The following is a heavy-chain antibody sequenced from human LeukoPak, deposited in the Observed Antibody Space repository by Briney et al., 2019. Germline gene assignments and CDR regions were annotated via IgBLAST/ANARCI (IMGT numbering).Heavy chain of an antibody. CDR1: GFSFSSFA. V-gene: IGHV3-33*06. D-gene: IGHD1-1*01. CDR2: IWHDGSNT. Sequence: GGSLRLSCAASGFSFSSFAMHWVRQAPGKGLEWVSLIWHDGSNTYYADSVKGRFTISRDNSKNTLYLQMDSLRAEDTAVYYCAKRALGTSSNANVWLDPWGQGTLLTVSS. J-gene: IGHJ5*02. CDR3: AKRALGTSSNANVWLDP.